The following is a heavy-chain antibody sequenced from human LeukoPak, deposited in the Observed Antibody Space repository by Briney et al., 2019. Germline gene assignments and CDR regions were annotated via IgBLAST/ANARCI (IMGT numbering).Heavy chain of an antibody. V-gene: IGHV4-34*01. CDR1: GGSFSGYY. CDR3: ARGRRAAAGTGWFDP. Sequence: SETLSLTCAVYGGSFSGYYWSWIRQPPAKGLEWIGEINHSGSTNYNPSLKSRVTISVDTSKNQFSLKLSSVTAADTAVYYCARGRRAAAGTGWFDPWGQGTLVTVSS. J-gene: IGHJ5*02. D-gene: IGHD6-13*01. CDR2: INHSGST.